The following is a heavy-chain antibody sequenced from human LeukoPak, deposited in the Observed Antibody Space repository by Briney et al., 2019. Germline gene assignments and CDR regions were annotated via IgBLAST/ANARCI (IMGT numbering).Heavy chain of an antibody. Sequence: GGSVNVSCKASGYTFTGYYMHWVRQAPGQGLEWMGWINPNSGGTNYAQKFQGRVTMTRDTSISTAYMELSRLRSDDTAVYYCARGDTAMVTWDYWGQGTLVTVSS. CDR2: INPNSGGT. J-gene: IGHJ4*02. CDR1: GYTFTGYY. CDR3: ARGDTAMVTWDY. V-gene: IGHV1-2*02. D-gene: IGHD5-18*01.